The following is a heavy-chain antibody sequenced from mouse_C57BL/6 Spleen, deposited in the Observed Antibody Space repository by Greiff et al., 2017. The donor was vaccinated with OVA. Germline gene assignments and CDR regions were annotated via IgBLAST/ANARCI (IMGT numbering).Heavy chain of an antibody. Sequence: EVKVVESGGGLVKPGGSLKLSCAASGFTFSSYAMSWVRQTPEKRLEWVATISDGGSYTYYPDNVKGRFTISRDNAKNTLYLQMSRLKSEDTAMYYCARGDTVVAPMDYWGQGTSVTVSS. V-gene: IGHV5-4*03. CDR1: GFTFSSYA. D-gene: IGHD1-1*01. CDR3: ARGDTVVAPMDY. J-gene: IGHJ4*01. CDR2: ISDGGSYT.